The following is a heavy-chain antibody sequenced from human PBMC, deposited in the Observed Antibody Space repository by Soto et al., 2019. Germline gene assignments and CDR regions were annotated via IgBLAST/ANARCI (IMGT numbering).Heavy chain of an antibody. CDR1: GFTFSTYV. Sequence: EAHLLESGGDVVQPGGSLRLSCAASGFTFSTYVMNWVRQAPGKGLEWVSTIDGSGGGTWYIDSVRGRFTISRDNSKNALYLQMNSLRADDTAVYYCAKSGGSCGCCICYPNWFDPWGQGTLVTASS. CDR2: IDGSGGGT. D-gene: IGHD2-15*01. J-gene: IGHJ5*02. V-gene: IGHV3-23*01. CDR3: AKSGGSCGCCICYPNWFDP.